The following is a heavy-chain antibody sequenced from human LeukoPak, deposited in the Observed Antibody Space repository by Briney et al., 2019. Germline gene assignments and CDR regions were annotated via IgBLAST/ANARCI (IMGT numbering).Heavy chain of an antibody. Sequence: GGSLRLSCAASGFTFSSYWMHWVRQAPGKGLMWVSRINSDGSSTNYADSVKGRFTISRDNSKSTLYLQMSSLRDEDTAVYYCANYRSWGQGTLVTVSS. V-gene: IGHV3-74*01. D-gene: IGHD1-7*01. CDR2: INSDGSST. CDR1: GFTFSSYW. J-gene: IGHJ4*02. CDR3: ANYRS.